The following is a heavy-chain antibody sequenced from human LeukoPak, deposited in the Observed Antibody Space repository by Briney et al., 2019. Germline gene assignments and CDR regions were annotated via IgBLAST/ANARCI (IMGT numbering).Heavy chain of an antibody. D-gene: IGHD1-26*01. CDR3: AKPEGYSGSSYYFDY. V-gene: IGHV3-43D*03. J-gene: IGHJ4*02. CDR1: GFTFDDYA. Sequence: GGSLRLSCAASGFTFDDYAMDWVRQAPGKGLEWVSLISWDGGSTYYADSVKGRFTISRDNSKNSLYLQMNSLRAEDTALYYRAKPEGYSGSSYYFDYWGQGTLVTVSS. CDR2: ISWDGGST.